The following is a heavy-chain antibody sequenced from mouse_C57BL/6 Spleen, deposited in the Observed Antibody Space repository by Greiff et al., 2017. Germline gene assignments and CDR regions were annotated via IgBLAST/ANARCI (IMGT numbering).Heavy chain of an antibody. CDR3: ARWDGYPYFDY. J-gene: IGHJ2*01. CDR1: GYTFTSYG. CDR2: IYPSSGNT. D-gene: IGHD2-3*01. V-gene: IGHV1-81*01. Sequence: QVQLKQSGAELARPGASVTLSCKASGYTFTSYGISWVKQRTGQGLEWIGEIYPSSGNTYYNEKFKGKATLTAAKSSSTAYMELRSLTSEDSAVYFCARWDGYPYFDYWGQGTTLTVSS.